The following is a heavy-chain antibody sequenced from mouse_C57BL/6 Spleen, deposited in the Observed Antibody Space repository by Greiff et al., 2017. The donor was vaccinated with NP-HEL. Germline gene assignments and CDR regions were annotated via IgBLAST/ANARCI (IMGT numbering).Heavy chain of an antibody. D-gene: IGHD2-2*01. CDR1: GYTFTDYN. CDR2: INPNNGGT. CDR3: ARVGAMVSYYFDY. Sequence: VQLQQSGPELVKPGASVKIPCKASGYTFTDYNMDWVKQSHGKSLEWIGDINPNNGGTIYNQKFKGKATLTVDKSSSTAYMELRSLTSEDTAVYYCARVGAMVSYYFDYWGQGTTLTVSS. J-gene: IGHJ2*01. V-gene: IGHV1-18*01.